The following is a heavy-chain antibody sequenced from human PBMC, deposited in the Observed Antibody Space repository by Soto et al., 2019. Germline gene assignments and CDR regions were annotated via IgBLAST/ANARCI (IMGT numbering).Heavy chain of an antibody. CDR1: GGTFSSYA. D-gene: IGHD3-10*01. V-gene: IGHV1-69*13. CDR2: IIPIFGTA. J-gene: IGHJ4*02. Sequence: SVKVSCKASGGTFSSYAISWVRQAPGQGLGWMGGIIPIFGTANYAQKFQGRVTITADESTSTAYMELSSLRSEDTAVYYCARDKVGDGSGTTGYYWGQGTLVTVSS. CDR3: ARDKVGDGSGTTGYY.